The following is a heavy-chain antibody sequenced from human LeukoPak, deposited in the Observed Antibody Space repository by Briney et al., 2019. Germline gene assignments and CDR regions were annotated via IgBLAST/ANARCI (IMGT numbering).Heavy chain of an antibody. V-gene: IGHV3-53*04. CDR2: LYSGGST. J-gene: IGHJ4*02. CDR3: ARRAWLDY. CDR1: GFTVNSNY. Sequence: GSLRLSCAASGFTVNSNYMSWVRQAPGKGLELVSVLYSGGSTFYADSVKGRFTISRHNSENTLYLQMNSLRAEDTAVYYCARRAWLDYWGQGTLVTVSS.